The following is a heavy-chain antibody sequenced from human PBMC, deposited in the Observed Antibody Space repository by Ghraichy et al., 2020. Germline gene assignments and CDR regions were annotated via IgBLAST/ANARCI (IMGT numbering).Heavy chain of an antibody. J-gene: IGHJ6*02. V-gene: IGHV3-30-3*01. CDR1: GFTFSGYN. CDR2: ISDAGSNE. D-gene: IGHD6-19*01. Sequence: GESLNISCAASGFTFSGYNMHWVRQAPGKGLEWVADISDAGSNEYYVDSVKGRFTISRDNSKSTLYLQMNSLRPEDTAVYYCARATREWLGRFYGVDVWGPGTT. CDR3: ARATREWLGRFYGVDV.